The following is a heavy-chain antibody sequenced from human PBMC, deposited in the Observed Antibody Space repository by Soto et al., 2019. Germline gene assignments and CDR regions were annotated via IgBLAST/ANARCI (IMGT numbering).Heavy chain of an antibody. D-gene: IGHD1-1*01. CDR3: ARGEQLDY. CDR1: GYTFSSHA. CDR2: LNAGNGIT. J-gene: IGHJ4*02. Sequence: QVQLVQSGAEVKKPGASVKVSCKASGYTFSSHAMHWVRQAPGQRLEWMGWLNAGNGITKYSQNFQGRVTITRDTSASTDYMELSSLRSEDTAVYYCARGEQLDYWGQGTLVTVSS. V-gene: IGHV1-3*01.